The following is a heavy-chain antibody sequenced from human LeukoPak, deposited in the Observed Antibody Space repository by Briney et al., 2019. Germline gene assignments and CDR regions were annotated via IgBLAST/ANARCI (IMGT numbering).Heavy chain of an antibody. D-gene: IGHD6-19*01. CDR2: INTGGDT. CDR3: AGGQMFTSGGFDD. Sequence: GSLRLSCAASGFSVSNKYMSWVRQAPGKGLEWVSVINTGGDTYYADSVRGRFTISRDNSKNTVNLQMNSLRAEDTALYYCAGGQMFTSGGFDDWGQGTLVTVSS. CDR1: GFSVSNKY. V-gene: IGHV3-53*01. J-gene: IGHJ4*02.